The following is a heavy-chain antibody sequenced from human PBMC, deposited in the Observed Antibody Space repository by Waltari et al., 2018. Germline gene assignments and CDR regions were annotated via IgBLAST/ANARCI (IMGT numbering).Heavy chain of an antibody. CDR3: ARDKWGPDY. J-gene: IGHJ4*02. V-gene: IGHV3-20*01. CDR2: ISWNGAST. Sequence: VLLVEYGGAVVRPRGSLRRSCLASGLPFDDYGMVWVRQAPGKGLEWVSGISWNGASTDYADSVKGRFTISRDKAKNSLYLQMNSLIAEDTALYHCARDKWGPDYWGQGTLVTVSS. CDR1: GLPFDDYG. D-gene: IGHD7-27*01.